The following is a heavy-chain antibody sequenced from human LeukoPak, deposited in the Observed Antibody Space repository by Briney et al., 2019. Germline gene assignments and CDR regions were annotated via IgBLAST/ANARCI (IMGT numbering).Heavy chain of an antibody. CDR3: ARGDYYGSGSYYRYFDY. J-gene: IGHJ4*02. CDR1: GGSISSGDYY. CDR2: IYYSGST. Sequence: ASQTLSLTCTVSGGSISSGDYYWSWIRQPPGKGLEWIGYIYYSGSTYYNPSLKSRVTISVDTSKNQFSLKLSSVTAADTAVYYCARGDYYGSGSYYRYFDYWGQGTLVTVSS. D-gene: IGHD3-10*01. V-gene: IGHV4-30-4*08.